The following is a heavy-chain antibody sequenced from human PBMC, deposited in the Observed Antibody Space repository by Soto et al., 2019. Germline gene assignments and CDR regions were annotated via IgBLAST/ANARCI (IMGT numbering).Heavy chain of an antibody. D-gene: IGHD3-9*01. Sequence: WGSLRLSCSASGFTFSNDWMHWFRQAPGKGLEWVSRINADGGSTHYADSVRGRFTISRDNAKNTLFLQLNSLRVEDTAIYYCIKVLTRGVGVPRFYFDSWGQGTLVTVSS. CDR2: INADGGST. CDR3: IKVLTRGVGVPRFYFDS. CDR1: GFTFSNDW. J-gene: IGHJ4*02. V-gene: IGHV3-74*01.